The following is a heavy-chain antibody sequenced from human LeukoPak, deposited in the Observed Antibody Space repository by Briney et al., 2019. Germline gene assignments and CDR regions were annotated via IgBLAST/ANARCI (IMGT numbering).Heavy chain of an antibody. CDR1: GGSISSGDYY. Sequence: PSETLSLTCTVSGGSISSGDYYWSWIRQPPGKGLEWIGYIYYSGSTYYNPSLKSRVTISVDTSKNQFSLKLSSVTAADTAVYYCSGPYSSSWYETYWGQGTLVTVSS. V-gene: IGHV4-30-4*08. J-gene: IGHJ4*02. CDR2: IYYSGST. CDR3: SGPYSSSWYETY. D-gene: IGHD6-13*01.